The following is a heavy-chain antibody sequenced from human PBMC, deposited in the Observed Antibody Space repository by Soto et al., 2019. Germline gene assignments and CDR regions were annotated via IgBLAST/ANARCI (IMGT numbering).Heavy chain of an antibody. V-gene: IGHV1-69*13. CDR3: ARSGGLDRDFNY. Sequence: GASVKVSCKASGYTFTNYAIHWVRQAPGQRLEWMGGINPMFDNPNYAQKFQDRVTITADESTSTAYMQLSSLRSGDTAVYYCARSGGLDRDFNYWGQGSLDTVSS. J-gene: IGHJ4*02. CDR2: INPMFDNP. CDR1: GYTFTNYA. D-gene: IGHD2-15*01.